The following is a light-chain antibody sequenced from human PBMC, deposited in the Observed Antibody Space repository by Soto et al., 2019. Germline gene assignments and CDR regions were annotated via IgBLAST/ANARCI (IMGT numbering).Light chain of an antibody. V-gene: IGLV2-14*01. CDR1: SSDVGGFNY. CDR3: TSYTTTNTWV. Sequence: QSALTQPASVSGSPGQSVTIFCTGTSSDVGGFNYVSWYQQHPGKGPKLIIYEVSNRPSGVSNRFSGSKSGNTASLTISGLQAEDEADYYCTSYTTTNTWVFGGGTKVTVL. CDR2: EVS. J-gene: IGLJ3*02.